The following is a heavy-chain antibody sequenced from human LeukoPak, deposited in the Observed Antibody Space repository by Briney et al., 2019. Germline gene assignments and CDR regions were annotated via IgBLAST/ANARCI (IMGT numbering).Heavy chain of an antibody. Sequence: AAVKVSCKASGYTFTSYGISWGREAHGQGLEWMGWISTYNGNTNYAEKLQGRVTMTADTSTSTAYMELRSLRSDDTAVYYCAREDGYNSFDYWGQGTLVTVSS. CDR2: ISTYNGNT. J-gene: IGHJ4*02. D-gene: IGHD5-24*01. CDR3: AREDGYNSFDY. CDR1: GYTFTSYG. V-gene: IGHV1-18*01.